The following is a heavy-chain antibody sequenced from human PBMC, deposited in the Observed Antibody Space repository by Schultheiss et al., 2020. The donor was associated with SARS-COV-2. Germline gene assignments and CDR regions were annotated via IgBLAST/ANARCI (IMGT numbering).Heavy chain of an antibody. CDR2: IYTSGST. CDR1: GGSISSGGYY. CDR3: ARGFGAGPFDI. J-gene: IGHJ3*02. Sequence: LSLPCTVSGGSISSGGYYWSWIRQPAGKGLEWIGRIYTSGSTNYNPSLKSRVTISVDTSKNQFSLKLNSVTAADTAVYYCARGFGAGPFDIWGQGTTVTVSS. D-gene: IGHD3-10*01. V-gene: IGHV4-61*02.